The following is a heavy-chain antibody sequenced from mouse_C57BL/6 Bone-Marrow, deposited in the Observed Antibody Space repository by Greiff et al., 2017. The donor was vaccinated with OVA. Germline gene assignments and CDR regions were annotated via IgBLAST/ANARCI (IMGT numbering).Heavy chain of an antibody. V-gene: IGHV1-22*01. CDR2: INPNNGGT. D-gene: IGHD1-1*01. J-gene: IGHJ3*01. CDR1: GYTFTDYN. Sequence: VQLQQSGPELVKPGASVKMSCKASGYTFTDYNMHWVKQSHGKSLEWIGYINPNNGGTSYNQKFKGKATLTVNKSSSTAYMELRRLTSEDSAVYYCARSGVATKGWAYWGQGTLVTVSA. CDR3: ARSGVATKGWAY.